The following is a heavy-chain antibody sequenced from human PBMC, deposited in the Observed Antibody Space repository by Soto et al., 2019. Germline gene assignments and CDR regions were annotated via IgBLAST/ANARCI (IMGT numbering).Heavy chain of an antibody. D-gene: IGHD2-15*01. CDR1: GYTFTSYA. CDR3: ARGESVVADY. Sequence: ASVKVSCKASGYTFTSYAMHWVRQAPGQRLEWMGWINAGNGNTKCSQKFQDRVTITRDTSASTAYMELSSLRSEDTAVYYCARGESVVADYWGQGTLVTVSS. CDR2: INAGNGNT. J-gene: IGHJ4*02. V-gene: IGHV1-3*01.